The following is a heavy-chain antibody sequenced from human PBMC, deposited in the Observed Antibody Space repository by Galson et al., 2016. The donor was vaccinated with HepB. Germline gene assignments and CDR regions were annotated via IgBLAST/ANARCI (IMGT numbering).Heavy chain of an antibody. CDR1: GYTFTTYY. CDR2: INPGGGTT. V-gene: IGHV1-46*01. CDR3: AKALAVGDAFDM. J-gene: IGHJ3*02. Sequence: SVKVSCKASGYTFTTYYIHWVRQAPGQGLEWMGIINPGGGTTSYAQKFQGRVTMTRDTSTSTVYMELSSLRSEDTALYYCAKALAVGDAFDMWGQGTMVTVSS.